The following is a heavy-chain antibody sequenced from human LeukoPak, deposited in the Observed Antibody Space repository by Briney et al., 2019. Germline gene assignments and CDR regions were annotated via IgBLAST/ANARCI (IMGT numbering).Heavy chain of an antibody. CDR1: GFTFSGHW. V-gene: IGHV3-11*01. J-gene: IGHJ4*02. CDR2: ISSSGTTI. CDR3: ARRSGYGELDY. Sequence: GGSLRLSCAASGFTFSGHWMSWVRQAPGKGLELVSYISSSGTTIYYADSVKGRFTISRDNAKNSLYLQMNSLRAEDTAVYYRARRSGYGELDYWGQGTLVTVSS. D-gene: IGHD5-12*01.